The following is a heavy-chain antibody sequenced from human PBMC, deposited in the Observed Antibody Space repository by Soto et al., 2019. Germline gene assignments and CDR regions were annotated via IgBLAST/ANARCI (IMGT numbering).Heavy chain of an antibody. CDR3: ARGGIAVAGRTSPIGY. V-gene: IGHV1-2*04. D-gene: IGHD6-19*01. J-gene: IGHJ4*02. Sequence: QVQLVQSGAEVKKPGASVKVSCKASGYTFTGYYMHWVRQAPGQGLEWMGWINPNSGGTNYAQKFQVWVTMTRDTSISTAYMELRRLRSDDTAVYYCARGGIAVAGRTSPIGYWGQGTLVTVSS. CDR2: INPNSGGT. CDR1: GYTFTGYY.